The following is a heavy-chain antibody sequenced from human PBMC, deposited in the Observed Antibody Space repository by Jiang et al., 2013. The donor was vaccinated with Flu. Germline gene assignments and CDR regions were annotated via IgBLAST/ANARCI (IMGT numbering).Heavy chain of an antibody. D-gene: IGHD5-18*01. J-gene: IGHJ4*02. Sequence: LLKPSETLSLRCAVSGYSISSGYYWGWLRQPPGKGLQWIGSIYHSGTTYYNLSLESRVSISLDTSKNEFSLKLTSVTAADTAVYYCTRGSNYGFHFWGQGTLVTVSS. CDR2: IYHSGTT. V-gene: IGHV4-38-2*01. CDR1: GYSISSGYY. CDR3: TRGSNYGFHF.